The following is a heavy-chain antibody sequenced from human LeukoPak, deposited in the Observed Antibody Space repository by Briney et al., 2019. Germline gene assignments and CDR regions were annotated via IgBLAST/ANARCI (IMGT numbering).Heavy chain of an antibody. D-gene: IGHD6-13*01. CDR2: INPNSGGT. J-gene: IGHJ6*02. CDR1: GYTFTGYY. CDR3: ARDWGRRAAAGPYYYYYGMDV. Sequence: ASVKVSCKASGYTFTGYYMHWVRQAPGQGLEWMGWINPNSGGTNYAQKFQGRVTMTRDTSISTAYMELSRLRSDDTAVYYCARDWGRRAAAGPYYYYYGMDVWGQGTTVTVSS. V-gene: IGHV1-2*02.